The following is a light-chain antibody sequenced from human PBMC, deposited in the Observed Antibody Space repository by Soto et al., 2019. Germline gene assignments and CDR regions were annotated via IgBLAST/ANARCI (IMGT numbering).Light chain of an antibody. J-gene: IGKJ2*01. Sequence: EFVLTQSPDTLSLSPGERATLSCRASQSVSARYVAWYQQKPGQAPRLLIYATSSRATGTPDRFSGSGSGTDLSLSISRVEPEDFAVYFCQRFDNSPPFTFGQGTKLEIK. CDR3: QRFDNSPPFT. CDR2: ATS. CDR1: QSVSARY. V-gene: IGKV3-20*01.